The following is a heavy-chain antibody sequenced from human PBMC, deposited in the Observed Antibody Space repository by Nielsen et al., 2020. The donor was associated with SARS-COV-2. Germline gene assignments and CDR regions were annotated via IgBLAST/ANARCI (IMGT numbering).Heavy chain of an antibody. J-gene: IGHJ4*02. V-gene: IGHV3-30*03. CDR3: ARDGSGSYYYPYFDY. Sequence: GESLKISCAASGFTFSSYDMHWVRQAPGKGLEWVAVISYDGSNKYYADSVKGRFTISRDNSKNTLYLQMNSLRAEDTAVYYCARDGSGSYYYPYFDYWGQGTLVTVSS. CDR2: ISYDGSNK. CDR1: GFTFSSYD. D-gene: IGHD3-10*01.